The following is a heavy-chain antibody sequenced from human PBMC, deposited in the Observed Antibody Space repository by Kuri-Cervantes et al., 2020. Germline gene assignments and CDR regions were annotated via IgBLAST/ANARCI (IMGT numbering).Heavy chain of an antibody. Sequence: GSLRLSCTVSGGSISRYYWSWIRQPPGKGLEWIGYINYSGRTNYNPSLKSRVTISLDTSKSQFSLKLSSVTAADTAVYYCARLIFHSNPLFGSYFDYWGQGTLVTVSS. D-gene: IGHD3-3*01. V-gene: IGHV4-59*01. CDR3: ARLIFHSNPLFGSYFDY. CDR2: INYSGRT. J-gene: IGHJ4*02. CDR1: GGSISRYY.